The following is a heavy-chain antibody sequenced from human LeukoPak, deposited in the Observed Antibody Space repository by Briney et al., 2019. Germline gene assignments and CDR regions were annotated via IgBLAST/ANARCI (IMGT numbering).Heavy chain of an antibody. CDR3: AREILRWGEWWHDAFDI. CDR2: IIPIFGTA. Sequence: ASVKVSCKASGGTFSSYAISWVRQAPGQGLEWMGGIIPIFGTANYAQKFQGRVTITTDESTSTAYMELSSLRSEDTAVYYCAREILRWGEWWHDAFDIWGQGTMVTVSS. J-gene: IGHJ3*02. V-gene: IGHV1-69*05. CDR1: GGTFSSYA. D-gene: IGHD2-15*01.